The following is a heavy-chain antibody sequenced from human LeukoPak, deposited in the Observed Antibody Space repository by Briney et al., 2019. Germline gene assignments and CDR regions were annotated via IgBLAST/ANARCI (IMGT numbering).Heavy chain of an antibody. Sequence: GGSLRLSCAASGFTFSSYAMSWVRQAPGKGLEWVSAISGSGGSTYYADSVKGRFTISRDNSKNTLYLQMNSLRAEDTAVYYCARSDSGCGGDCSRLHFDYWGQGTLVTVSS. CDR2: ISGSGGST. D-gene: IGHD2-21*02. CDR3: ARSDSGCGGDCSRLHFDY. J-gene: IGHJ4*02. V-gene: IGHV3-23*01. CDR1: GFTFSSYA.